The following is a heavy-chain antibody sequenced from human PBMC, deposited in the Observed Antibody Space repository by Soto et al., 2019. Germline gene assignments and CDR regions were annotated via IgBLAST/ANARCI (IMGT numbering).Heavy chain of an antibody. Sequence: QVQLQESGPGLVKPSQTLSLTCAVSGGSITSGGYYWSWIRQHPGKGLEWIGHIYYSGSTCYNPSLESRVTISVDTSKNQFSLKLSSVTAADTAVYYCARSGVVVAATLWGQGTLVTVSS. V-gene: IGHV4-31*11. CDR3: ARSGVVVAATL. D-gene: IGHD2-15*01. CDR1: GGSITSGGYY. CDR2: IYYSGST. J-gene: IGHJ4*02.